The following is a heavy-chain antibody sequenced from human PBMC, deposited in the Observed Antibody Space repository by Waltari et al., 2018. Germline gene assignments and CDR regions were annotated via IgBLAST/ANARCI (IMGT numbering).Heavy chain of an antibody. CDR1: GGSFSGYY. CDR3: ARDKIVVVIRDAFDI. V-gene: IGHV4-34*01. Sequence: QVQLQQWGAGLLKPSETLSPPFAVYGGSFSGYYWTWIRQPPGKGLEWIGEINHSGSTNYNPSLKSRVTISVDTSKNQFSLKLSSVTAADTAVYYCARDKIVVVIRDAFDIWGQGTMVTVSS. D-gene: IGHD3-22*01. J-gene: IGHJ3*02. CDR2: INHSGST.